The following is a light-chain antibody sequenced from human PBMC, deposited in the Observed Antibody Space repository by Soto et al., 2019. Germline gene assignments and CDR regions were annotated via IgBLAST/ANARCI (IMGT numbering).Light chain of an antibody. CDR3: QQSYSTPT. J-gene: IGKJ1*01. V-gene: IGKV1-39*01. CDR2: AAS. CDR1: QSISSY. Sequence: DIQMTQSPSSLASSVGDILTITCRASQSISSYLNWYQQKPGKAPKLLIYAASSLQGGVPSRFSGSGSGTDFTLTISSLQPEDFATYYCQQSYSTPTFGQGTKVDI.